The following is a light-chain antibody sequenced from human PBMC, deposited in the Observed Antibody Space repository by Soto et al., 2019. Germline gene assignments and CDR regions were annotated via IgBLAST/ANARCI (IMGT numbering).Light chain of an antibody. CDR3: QSYDKRLNDYV. Sequence: QSVLRHPPSVSWAPGHRVTISCSGTSSSIGAGYEVHWYHQLPGTAPKLVVSGNGNRPSGVPDRLSASKSGTSASLAITGLQAEDEGHYYCQSYDKRLNDYVFGTGTKVTAL. V-gene: IGLV1-40*01. CDR1: SSSIGAGYE. CDR2: GNG. J-gene: IGLJ1*01.